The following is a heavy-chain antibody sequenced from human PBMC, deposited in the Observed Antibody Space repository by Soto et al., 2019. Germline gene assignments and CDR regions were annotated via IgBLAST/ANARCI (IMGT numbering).Heavy chain of an antibody. CDR2: INAGNGNT. J-gene: IGHJ4*02. CDR1: GYTFTSYA. D-gene: IGHD3-22*01. V-gene: IGHV1-3*05. Sequence: QVQLVQSGAEEKKPGASVKVYCKASGYTFTSYAMHWVRQAPGQRLEWMGWINAGNGNTKYSQNFQGRVTITSDTSASTAYMELSSLRSEDTAVYYCARGSGYYYWDDYWGQGTLVTVAS. CDR3: ARGSGYYYWDDY.